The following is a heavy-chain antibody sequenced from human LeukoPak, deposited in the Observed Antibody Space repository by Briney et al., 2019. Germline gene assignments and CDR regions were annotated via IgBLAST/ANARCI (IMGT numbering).Heavy chain of an antibody. CDR3: VRHLSDITSCPNY. CDR2: IYPGHSRT. J-gene: IGHJ4*02. V-gene: IGHV5-51*01. CDR1: GYPFATYW. Sequence: GESLQISCKGSGYPFATYWIGWVRQMPGKGLEWMGIIYPGHSRTTYIPSFQRQFTISADTSIRTAYLQWNSLKASDTAIYYCVRHLSDITSCPNYWGPGTLITVAS. D-gene: IGHD2-2*01.